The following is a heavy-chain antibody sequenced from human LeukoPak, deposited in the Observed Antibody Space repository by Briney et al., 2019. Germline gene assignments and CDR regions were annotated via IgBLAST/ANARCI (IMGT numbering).Heavy chain of an antibody. CDR1: GGTFSSYA. CDR3: ATYSSSSYYFDY. CDR2: IIPIFGTA. D-gene: IGHD6-6*01. J-gene: IGHJ4*02. Sequence: ASVKVSCKASGGTFSSYAISWVRQAPGQGLEWMGGIIPIFGTANYAQKFQGRVTITADESTSTAYMELSSLRSEDTAVYYCATYSSSSYYFDYWRQGTLVTVSS. V-gene: IGHV1-69*13.